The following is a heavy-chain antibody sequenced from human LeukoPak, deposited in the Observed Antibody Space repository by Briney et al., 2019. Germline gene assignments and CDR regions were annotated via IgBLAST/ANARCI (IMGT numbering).Heavy chain of an antibody. V-gene: IGHV3-23*01. J-gene: IGHJ4*02. D-gene: IGHD3-10*01. CDR1: GFTFSSYA. CDR3: AKVSTYYYGSGSFSPLDY. CDR2: MSGSGGST. Sequence: GGSLRLSCAASGFTFSSYAMSWVRQAPGKGLEWVSAMSGSGGSTYYADSVKGRFTISRDNSKNTLYLQMNSLRAEDTALYYCAKVSTYYYGSGSFSPLDYWGQGTLVTVSS.